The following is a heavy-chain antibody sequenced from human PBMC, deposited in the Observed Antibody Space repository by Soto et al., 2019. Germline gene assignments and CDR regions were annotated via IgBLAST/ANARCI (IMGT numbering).Heavy chain of an antibody. CDR1: GGAISGYY. J-gene: IGHJ5*02. V-gene: IGHV4-4*07. D-gene: IGHD3-3*01. Sequence: SETLSLTCTVSGGAISGYYWTWVRQPAGKGLEWIGRIYSSGGTKYNPSLKSRVDMSLDMSKNQFSLRLSSVTAADTAVYYCARGQRFSDSFDPWGQGALVTVSS. CDR2: IYSSGGT. CDR3: ARGQRFSDSFDP.